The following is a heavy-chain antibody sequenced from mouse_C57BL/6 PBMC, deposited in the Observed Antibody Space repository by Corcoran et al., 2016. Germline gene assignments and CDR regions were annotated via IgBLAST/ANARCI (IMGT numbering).Heavy chain of an antibody. CDR2: INPNNGGT. CDR3: AVIYYGNWEFAY. CDR1: GYTFTDYY. V-gene: IGHV1-26*01. Sequence: EVQLQQSGPELVKTGASVKISCKASGYTFTDYYMNWVKQSHGKSLEWIGDINPNNGGTSYNQKFKGKATLTVDKSSSTAYMELRSLTSEDSAVYYCAVIYYGNWEFAYWGQGTLVTVSA. J-gene: IGHJ3*01. D-gene: IGHD2-1*01.